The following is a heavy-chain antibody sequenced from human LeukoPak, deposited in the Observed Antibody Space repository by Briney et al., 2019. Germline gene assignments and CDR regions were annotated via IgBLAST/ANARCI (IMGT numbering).Heavy chain of an antibody. CDR2: IDGDGSST. J-gene: IGHJ5*02. CDR1: GFTFSSHW. V-gene: IGHV3-74*01. D-gene: IGHD3-3*01. CDR3: ARGYNDFWSEYNWSDP. Sequence: GGSLRLSCAASGFTFSSHWMHWVRQAPGKGLVWVSRIDGDGSSTTYADSVKGRFTISRDNAKNTLYLQMNSLRAEDTAVYYRARGYNDFWSEYNWSDPWGQGTLVTVSS.